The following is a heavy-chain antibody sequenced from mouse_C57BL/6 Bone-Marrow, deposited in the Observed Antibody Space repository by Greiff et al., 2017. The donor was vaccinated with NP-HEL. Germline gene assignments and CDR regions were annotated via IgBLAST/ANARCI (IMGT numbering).Heavy chain of an antibody. Sequence: QVQLQQPGAELVKPGASVKLSCKASGYTFTSYWMHWVKQRPGQGLEWIGMIHPNSGSTNYNEKFKSTATLTVDKSSSTAYMQLSSLTSEDSAVYDCARRHGSSYEAMDYWGQGTSVTVSS. CDR3: ARRHGSSYEAMDY. CDR1: GYTFTSYW. V-gene: IGHV1-64*01. D-gene: IGHD1-1*01. CDR2: IHPNSGST. J-gene: IGHJ4*01.